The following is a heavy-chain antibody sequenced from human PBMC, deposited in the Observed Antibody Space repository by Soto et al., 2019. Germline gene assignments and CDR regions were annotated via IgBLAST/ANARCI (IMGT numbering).Heavy chain of an antibody. V-gene: IGHV4-39*01. J-gene: IGHJ5*02. Sequence: SETLSLTCIFSVGSISRSSYSWAWIRQPPGKGLEWIGTLYYSGNTYYNPSLKSRVTISVDTSKNQFSLKLSSVTAADTDVYYCATRQGGSYNWFDTWGQGTLVTVSS. CDR2: LYYSGNT. CDR1: VGSISRSSYS. CDR3: ATRQGGSYNWFDT. D-gene: IGHD2-15*01.